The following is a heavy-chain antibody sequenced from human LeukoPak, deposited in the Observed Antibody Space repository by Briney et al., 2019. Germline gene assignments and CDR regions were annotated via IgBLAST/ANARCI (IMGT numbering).Heavy chain of an antibody. Sequence: GGSLRLSCATSGFTFTSYWMTWVRQAPGKGLEWVANIKQDGSEKYYVGSVKGRFTISRDNAKNSLYLQMDSLRAEDTALYYCARGRVGYSSPGHWGQGTLVTVSS. CDR3: ARGRVGYSSPGH. J-gene: IGHJ4*02. D-gene: IGHD5-18*01. CDR1: GFTFTSYW. V-gene: IGHV3-7*05. CDR2: IKQDGSEK.